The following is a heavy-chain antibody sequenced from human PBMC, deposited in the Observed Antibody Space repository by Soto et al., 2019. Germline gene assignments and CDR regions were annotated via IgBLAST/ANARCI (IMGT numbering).Heavy chain of an antibody. CDR2: VTGTGVST. V-gene: IGHV3-23*01. J-gene: IGHJ3*02. CDR1: GFTFSDYA. Sequence: EVYLLESGGGLVQPGGSLRLSCAASGFTFSDYAMNWVRQAPGKGLGLVSTVTGTGVSTYYADSVKGRFTISRDNSKNTLYLHMNSLRAEDTAVYSCARNMVGHILHAFDMWGQGTMVTVSS. CDR3: ARNMVGHILHAFDM. D-gene: IGHD1-26*01.